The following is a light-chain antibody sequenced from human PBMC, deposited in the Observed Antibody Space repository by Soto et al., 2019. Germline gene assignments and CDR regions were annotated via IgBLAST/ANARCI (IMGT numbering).Light chain of an antibody. V-gene: IGKV3-15*01. CDR3: QQYNNWPPWT. J-gene: IGKJ1*01. Sequence: EIVLTQSPGTLSLSPGERATLSCRASQSVSSNLAWYQQKPGQAPRLLIFGASTRATGIPARFSGSGSGTEFTLTISSLLSEDFAVNYCQQYNNWPPWTFGQGTKVDIK. CDR2: GAS. CDR1: QSVSSN.